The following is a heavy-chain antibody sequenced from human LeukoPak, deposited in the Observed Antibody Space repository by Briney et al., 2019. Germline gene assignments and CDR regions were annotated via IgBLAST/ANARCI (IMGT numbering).Heavy chain of an antibody. CDR2: ISSSSSYI. Sequence: PWGSLTLSCAASGFTFSNYSMNWVRQAPGKGLEWVSSISSSSSYIYYADSVKGRFTISRDNAKNSLYLQMNSLRAEDTAVYYCARDRWHSSGWYTGEFDYWGQGGKGPGSS. CDR3: ARDRWHSSGWYTGEFDY. V-gene: IGHV3-21*01. CDR1: GFTFSNYS. D-gene: IGHD6-19*01. J-gene: IGHJ4*02.